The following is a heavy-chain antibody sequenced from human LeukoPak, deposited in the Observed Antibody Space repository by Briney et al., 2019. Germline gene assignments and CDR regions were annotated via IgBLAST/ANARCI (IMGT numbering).Heavy chain of an antibody. CDR3: ARDLPGSSWYALDS. V-gene: IGHV3-69-1*01. CDR2: ISGTGSV. J-gene: IGHJ5*01. D-gene: IGHD6-13*01. CDR1: GFSLSTFN. Sequence: GGSLRLSCAASGFSLSTFNMNWVRQAPGKGLEWVSCISGTGSVYYAASVRGRSTISRDNAGNSLFLQLNSLRTEDTAVYFCARDLPGSSWYALDSWGQGTLVTVSS.